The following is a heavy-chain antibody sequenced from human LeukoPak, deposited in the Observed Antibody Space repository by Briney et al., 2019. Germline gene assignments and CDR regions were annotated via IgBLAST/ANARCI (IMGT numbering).Heavy chain of an antibody. J-gene: IGHJ4*02. D-gene: IGHD5-18*01. Sequence: SETLPLTCTVSGDSVSSTNYYRGWIRQTPGKGLEWIGSVYYSGTTHFNPSLTSRVSILVDTSKNQFSLMLTSVTAADTAVYYCARARGYSYAFDHWGQGILVTVSS. CDR2: VYYSGTT. V-gene: IGHV4-39*07. CDR1: GDSVSSTNYY. CDR3: ARARGYSYAFDH.